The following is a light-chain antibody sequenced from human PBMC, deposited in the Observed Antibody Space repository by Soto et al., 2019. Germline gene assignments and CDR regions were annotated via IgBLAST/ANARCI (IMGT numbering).Light chain of an antibody. V-gene: IGKV3-11*01. Sequence: EIVLTQSPATLSLSPGNRATLSCRASQSVSGYLAWYQQKPXQAPRLLIYDASNRATGIPARFSGXGSGTXFTLTITSLEPEDFAVYYCQQRSNWPSTFGGGTKVEI. CDR2: DAS. CDR1: QSVSGY. CDR3: QQRSNWPST. J-gene: IGKJ4*01.